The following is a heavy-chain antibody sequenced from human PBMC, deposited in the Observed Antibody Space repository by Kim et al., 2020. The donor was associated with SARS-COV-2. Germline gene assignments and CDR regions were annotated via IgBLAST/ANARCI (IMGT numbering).Heavy chain of an antibody. V-gene: IGHV3-74*01. CDR1: GFNFSSYW. J-gene: IGHJ2*01. CDR3: ARTAYGGNSGSWYFDL. D-gene: IGHD4-17*01. Sequence: GGSLRLSCAASGFNFSSYWMHWVRQAPGKGLVWVSRINGDGSVTTYADSVRGRFTISRDNAKDTLFLQMDSLRAEDTAVYYCARTAYGGNSGSWYFDLWGRGTLVTVSS. CDR2: INGDGSVT.